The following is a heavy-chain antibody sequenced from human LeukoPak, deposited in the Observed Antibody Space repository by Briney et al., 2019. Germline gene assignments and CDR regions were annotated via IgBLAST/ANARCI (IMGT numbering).Heavy chain of an antibody. D-gene: IGHD6-6*01. CDR1: GYTFTSYG. CDR3: ARAGAARPRSPIDY. Sequence: GASVKVSCKASGYTFTSYGISWVRQAPGQGLEWMGWISVYNGNTNYAQKLQGRVTMTTDTSTSTAYMELRSLRSDDTAVYYCARAGAARPRSPIDYWGQGTLVTVSS. J-gene: IGHJ4*02. V-gene: IGHV1-18*01. CDR2: ISVYNGNT.